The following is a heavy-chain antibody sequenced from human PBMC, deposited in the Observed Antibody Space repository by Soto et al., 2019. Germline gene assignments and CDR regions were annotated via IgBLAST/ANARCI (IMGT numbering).Heavy chain of an antibody. Sequence: ASVKASCTACGYTFTGYYMHWVRQAPGQGLEWMGWINPNSGGTNYAQKFQGWVTMTRDTSISTAYMELSRLRSDDTAVYYCAREKAAGTLRYYYYGMDVWGQGTTVTVSS. J-gene: IGHJ6*02. CDR2: INPNSGGT. D-gene: IGHD6-13*01. CDR3: AREKAAGTLRYYYYGMDV. V-gene: IGHV1-2*04. CDR1: GYTFTGYY.